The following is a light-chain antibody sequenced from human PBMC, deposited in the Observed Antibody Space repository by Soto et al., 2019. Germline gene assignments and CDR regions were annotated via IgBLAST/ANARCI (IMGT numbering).Light chain of an antibody. J-gene: IGKJ2*01. V-gene: IGKV3-11*01. CDR2: DTS. CDR1: QTISRY. CDR3: PQHSGCST. Sequence: MVLTQSPVTLSLSPREIATLSCRASQTISRYLAWYQQRPVQAPMLLIYDTSNRAAGVSARFSGSGSGTDFTLTISSLEPEAFAVYYWPQHSGCSTFGKGTKLEIK.